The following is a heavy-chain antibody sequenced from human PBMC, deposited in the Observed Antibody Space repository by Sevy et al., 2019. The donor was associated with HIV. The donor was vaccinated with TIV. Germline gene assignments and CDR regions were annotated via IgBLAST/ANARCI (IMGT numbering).Heavy chain of an antibody. CDR3: AFGVRQWLVSTYFDY. Sequence: GGSLRLSCAASGFTVSSNYMSWVRQAPGKGLEWVSVIYSGGSTYYADPVKGRFTISRDNSKNTLYLQMNSLRAEDTAVYYCAFGVRQWLVSTYFDYWGQGTLVTVSS. CDR2: IYSGGST. J-gene: IGHJ4*02. D-gene: IGHD6-19*01. V-gene: IGHV3-53*01. CDR1: GFTVSSNY.